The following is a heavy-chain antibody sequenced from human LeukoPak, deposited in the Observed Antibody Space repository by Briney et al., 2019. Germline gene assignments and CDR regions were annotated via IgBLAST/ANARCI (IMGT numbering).Heavy chain of an antibody. CDR3: AKSIGGVYTGSDY. Sequence: PGGSLRLSCAASGFSFSTYAMSWVRQAPGKGLEWVSLITNGGGNTYYTNSVKGRFTTSRDNSENTLYLQMNSLTAEDTTIYYCAKSIGGVYTGSDYWGQRTLVTVSS. J-gene: IGHJ4*02. CDR1: GFSFSTYA. V-gene: IGHV3-23*01. D-gene: IGHD3-16*01. CDR2: ITNGGGNT.